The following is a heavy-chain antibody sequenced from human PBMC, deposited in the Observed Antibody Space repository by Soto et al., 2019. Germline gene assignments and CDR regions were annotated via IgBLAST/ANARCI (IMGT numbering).Heavy chain of an antibody. V-gene: IGHV3-30*18. CDR1: GFTFSNYA. J-gene: IGHJ4*02. CDR2: IASDGKDK. D-gene: IGHD6-13*01. CDR3: AKDGAIAAADYFFDY. Sequence: QVQLVESGGGVVQPGRSLKLSCAASGFTFSNYAIHWVRQAPGKGLEWVAVIASDGKDKRYADSVKGRFTISRDNSXXTGYLQMNSLRGEDTAVYYCAKDGAIAAADYFFDYWGQGSLVTVSS.